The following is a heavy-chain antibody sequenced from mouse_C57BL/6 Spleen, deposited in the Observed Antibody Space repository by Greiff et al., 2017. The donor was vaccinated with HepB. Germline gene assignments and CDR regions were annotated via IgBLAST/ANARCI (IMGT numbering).Heavy chain of an antibody. CDR1: GYTFTSYW. V-gene: IGHV1-64*01. Sequence: QVHVKQPGAELVKPGASVKLSCKASGYTFTSYWMHWVKQRPGQGLEWIGMIHPNSGSTNYNEKFKSKATLTVDKSSSTAYMQLSSLTSEDSAVYYCARNLADWYFDVWGTGTTVTVSS. CDR3: ARNLADWYFDV. J-gene: IGHJ1*03. D-gene: IGHD3-3*01. CDR2: IHPNSGST.